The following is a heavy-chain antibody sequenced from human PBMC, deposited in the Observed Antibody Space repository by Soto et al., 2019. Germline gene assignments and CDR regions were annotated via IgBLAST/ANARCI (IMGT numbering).Heavy chain of an antibody. CDR2: IRGSGGGT. CDR1: GFTFHTFA. V-gene: IGHV3-23*01. J-gene: IGHJ4*02. Sequence: EVQLLESGGGLVQPGGSLRLSCAASGFTFHTFAMSWVRQAPGKGLEWVSAIRGSGGGTYFADSVEGRFAVSRDNSKMSLYLQMDSLTAGDTAFYYCAKGGVTGKFDSWGQGTLVTVSS. CDR3: AKGGVTGKFDS. D-gene: IGHD2-21*02.